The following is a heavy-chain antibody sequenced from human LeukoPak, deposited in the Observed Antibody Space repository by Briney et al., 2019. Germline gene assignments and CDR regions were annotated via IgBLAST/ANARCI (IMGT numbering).Heavy chain of an antibody. CDR3: ARTTWRRDIVVVPAAWAFDY. Sequence: ASVKVSFKASGYTFTGYYMHWVRQAPGQGLEWMGWINPNSGGTNYAQKFQGRVTMTRDTSISTACMELSRLRSDDTAVYYRARTTWRRDIVVVPAAWAFDYWGQGTLVTVSS. CDR1: GYTFTGYY. J-gene: IGHJ4*02. D-gene: IGHD2-2*01. CDR2: INPNSGGT. V-gene: IGHV1-2*02.